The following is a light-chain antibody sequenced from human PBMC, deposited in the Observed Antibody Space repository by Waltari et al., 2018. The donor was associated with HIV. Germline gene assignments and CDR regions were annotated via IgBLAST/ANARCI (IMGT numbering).Light chain of an antibody. CDR1: SSDVGSYNL. J-gene: IGLJ3*02. Sequence: QSALTQPASVSGSPGQSITISCTGTSSDVGSYNLVSWYQQHPGKAPKLMIYEVSKRPSGVSNRFSGSKSGNTASLPISWLQAEDEADYYCCSYAGSSSWVFGGGTKLTVL. V-gene: IGLV2-23*02. CDR3: CSYAGSSSWV. CDR2: EVS.